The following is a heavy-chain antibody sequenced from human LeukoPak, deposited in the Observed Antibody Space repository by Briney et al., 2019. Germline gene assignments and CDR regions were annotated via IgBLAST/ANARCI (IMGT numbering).Heavy chain of an antibody. CDR3: ARSLPYGTTWYGRSDF. Sequence: PGGSLRLSCAASGFTFSSYWMTWVRQAPGKGLEWVANIKQDGSKKNYVDSVKGRFTISRDNAMNSLYLQMNSLRAEDTAIYYCARSLPYGTTWYGRSDFWGQGTLVTVSS. V-gene: IGHV3-7*03. D-gene: IGHD6-13*01. J-gene: IGHJ4*02. CDR2: IKQDGSKK. CDR1: GFTFSSYW.